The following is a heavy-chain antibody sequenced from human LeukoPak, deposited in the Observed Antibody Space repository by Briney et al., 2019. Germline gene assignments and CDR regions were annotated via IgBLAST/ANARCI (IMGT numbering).Heavy chain of an antibody. Sequence: GRSLRLSCAASGFTFSSYGMHWVRQAPGKGLEWVAVISYDGSNKYYADSVKGRFTISRDNSKNTLYLQMNSLRAEDTAVYYCAKQGLRVSYFDYWGQGTLVTVSS. CDR1: GFTFSSYG. CDR2: ISYDGSNK. CDR3: AKQGLRVSYFDY. J-gene: IGHJ4*02. V-gene: IGHV3-30*18.